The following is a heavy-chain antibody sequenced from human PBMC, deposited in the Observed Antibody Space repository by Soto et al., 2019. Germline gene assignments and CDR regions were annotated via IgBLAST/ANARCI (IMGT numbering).Heavy chain of an antibody. CDR2: IDTSIGHT. J-gene: IGHJ5*02. D-gene: IGHD2-15*01. CDR3: ARASYCSGGTCTTWFHP. V-gene: IGHV1-18*01. CDR1: GYTFSDFG. Sequence: ASVKVSCKTSGYTFSDFGITWVRQAPGQGLEWMGWIDTSIGHTNFAQKFDDRVTMTTDTSTNTAYVDLRRLRSDDTAVYYCARASYCSGGTCTTWFHPWGQGTLVTVSS.